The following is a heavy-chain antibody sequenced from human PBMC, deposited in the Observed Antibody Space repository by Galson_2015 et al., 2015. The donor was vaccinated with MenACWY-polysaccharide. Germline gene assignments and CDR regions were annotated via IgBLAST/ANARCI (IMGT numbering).Heavy chain of an antibody. J-gene: IGHJ4*02. CDR1: GFTFSSYS. Sequence: SLRLSCAASGFTFSSYSMNWVRQAPGKGLEWVSCISRSSTYRYYADSVKGRFTVSRDNAKNSLYLQMNGLRAEDSAVYYCARQLGMASASTDYRGQGTLVTVSS. CDR2: ISRSSTYR. D-gene: IGHD1-1*01. V-gene: IGHV3-21*01. CDR3: ARQLGMASASTDY.